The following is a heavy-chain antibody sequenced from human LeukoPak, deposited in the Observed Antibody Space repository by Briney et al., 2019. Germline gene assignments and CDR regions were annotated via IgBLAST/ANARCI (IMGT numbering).Heavy chain of an antibody. CDR1: GFTFSNYW. Sequence: GGSLRLSCAVSGFTFSNYWMSWVRQAPGKGLEWVANIKEDGSEKDYVDSVKGRFTISRDNAKNSLYLQMNSLRAEDTAVYYCARGSYFDWLLGPYYMDVWGKGTTVTISS. CDR2: IKEDGSEK. CDR3: ARGSYFDWLLGPYYMDV. D-gene: IGHD3-9*01. V-gene: IGHV3-7*03. J-gene: IGHJ6*03.